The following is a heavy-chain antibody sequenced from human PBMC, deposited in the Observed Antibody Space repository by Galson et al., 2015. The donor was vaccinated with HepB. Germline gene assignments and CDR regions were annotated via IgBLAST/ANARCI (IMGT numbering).Heavy chain of an antibody. V-gene: IGHV3-7*03. J-gene: IGHJ6*02. CDR3: AGVVVVAAKGGMDV. D-gene: IGHD2-15*01. CDR1: GFTFSSYW. CDR2: IKQDGSEK. Sequence: SLGLSCAAYGFTFSSYWMSWVRQAPGKGLEWVANIKQDGSEKYYVDSVKGRFTISRDNAKNSLYLQMNSLRAEDTAVYYCAGVVVVAAKGGMDVWGQGTTVTVSS.